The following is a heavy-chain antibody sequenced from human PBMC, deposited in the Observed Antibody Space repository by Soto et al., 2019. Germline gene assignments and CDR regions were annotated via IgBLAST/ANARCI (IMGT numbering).Heavy chain of an antibody. Sequence: SETLSLTCAVSSGSISSSNWWSWVRQPPGKGLEWIGEIYHSGSTNYNPSLKSRVTISVDKSKNQFSLKLSSVTAADTAVYYCAREYGIAAAGKKVWFDPWGQGTLVTVSS. CDR2: IYHSGST. CDR1: SGSISSSNW. CDR3: AREYGIAAAGKKVWFDP. J-gene: IGHJ5*02. D-gene: IGHD6-13*01. V-gene: IGHV4-4*02.